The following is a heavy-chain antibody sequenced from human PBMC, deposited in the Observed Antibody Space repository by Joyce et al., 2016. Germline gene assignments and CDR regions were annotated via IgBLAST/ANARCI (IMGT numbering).Heavy chain of an antibody. Sequence: QVQLVQSGAEVKKPGASVKVSCKASGYTFTNYYMHWLRQARGQGLEWIGIINPSGGSTNSAQKFQGRVTMTRDTSTSTVYMELSSLRSEDTAVYYCARDTAMATGYYYYGMDVWGQGTMVTVS. CDR2: INPSGGST. D-gene: IGHD5-18*01. J-gene: IGHJ6*02. CDR3: ARDTAMATGYYYYGMDV. CDR1: GYTFTNYY. V-gene: IGHV1-46*01.